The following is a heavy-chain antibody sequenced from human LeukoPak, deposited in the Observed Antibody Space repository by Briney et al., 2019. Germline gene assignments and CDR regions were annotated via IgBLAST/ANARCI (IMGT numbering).Heavy chain of an antibody. CDR3: ASTSGWYEPIDY. J-gene: IGHJ4*02. Sequence: PGRSLRLSCAASGFTFSSYGMHWVRQAPGKGLEWVAVIWYDGSNKYYADSVKGRFTISRDNSKNTLYLQMNSLRVEDTAVYYCASTSGWYEPIDYWGQGTLVTVSS. V-gene: IGHV3-33*01. CDR1: GFTFSSYG. CDR2: IWYDGSNK. D-gene: IGHD6-19*01.